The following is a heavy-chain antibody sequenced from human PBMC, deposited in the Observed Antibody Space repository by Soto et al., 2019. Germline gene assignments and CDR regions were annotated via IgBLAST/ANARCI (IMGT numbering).Heavy chain of an antibody. CDR1: GYTFTAYY. CDR2: INPNTGDT. Sequence: ASVKVSCKASGYTFTAYYMYWVRMSPRQGLEWLGWINPNTGDTDYAQKFQGRVTITRDTSISTVYLELRSLRSDDTAVYYCARVQVTAIFAVGFDTWGQGTLVTVSS. CDR3: ARVQVTAIFAVGFDT. V-gene: IGHV1-2*02. D-gene: IGHD3-3*02. J-gene: IGHJ5*02.